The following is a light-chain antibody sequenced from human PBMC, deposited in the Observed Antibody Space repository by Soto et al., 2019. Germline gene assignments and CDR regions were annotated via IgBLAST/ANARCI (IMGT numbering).Light chain of an antibody. CDR1: ISDVGGYNY. V-gene: IGLV2-14*01. CDR2: EVS. J-gene: IGLJ1*01. CDR3: SSYTSSSSYV. Sequence: QSPLSQPSSGCGSPGQSITISCTGTISDVGGYNYVSWYQQHPGKAPKLMIYEVSNRPSGVSNRSSGYKSGNTASLTISGLQAEDEADYCCSSYTSSSSYVFGTGTTVTVL.